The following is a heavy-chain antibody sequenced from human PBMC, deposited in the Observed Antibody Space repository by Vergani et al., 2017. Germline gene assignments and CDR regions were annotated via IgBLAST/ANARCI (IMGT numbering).Heavy chain of an antibody. CDR3: ARGGGNYYDAFDV. Sequence: QLQLQESGPGLVKPSETLSLTCTVSGGSISSSNYYWGWIRQPPGKGLEWIGSIYYSGSTYYNPSLKRRVTISVDTSKNQFSLKLSSVTAADTAVYYCARGGGNYYDAFDVWGQGTMVTVSS. J-gene: IGHJ3*01. CDR2: IYYSGST. D-gene: IGHD1-26*01. CDR1: GGSISSSNYY. V-gene: IGHV4-39*01.